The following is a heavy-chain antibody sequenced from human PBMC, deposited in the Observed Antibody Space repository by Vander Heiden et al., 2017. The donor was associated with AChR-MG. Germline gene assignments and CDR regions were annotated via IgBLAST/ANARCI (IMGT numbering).Heavy chain of an antibody. J-gene: IGHJ4*02. CDR3: ARGSTRYYFDY. Sequence: EVQLVEFGGGLIQPGGSLRLSCAASGFNVSSNYMSWVRQAPGKGLEWVSVINSGGSTYYADSVKGRFTISRDNSKNTLYLQMNSLRAEDTAVYYCARGSTRYYFDYWGQGTLATVSS. V-gene: IGHV3-53*01. CDR1: GFNVSSNY. CDR2: INSGGST.